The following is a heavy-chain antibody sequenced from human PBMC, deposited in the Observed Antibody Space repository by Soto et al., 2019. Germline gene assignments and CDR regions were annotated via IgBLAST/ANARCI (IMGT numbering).Heavy chain of an antibody. CDR3: APHVHCSGGSCHYDAFDI. V-gene: IGHV3-23*01. J-gene: IGHJ3*02. CDR1: GFIFGNYM. D-gene: IGHD2-15*01. Sequence: EVQLLESGGGLVQPGESLRLSCAFSGFIFGNYMMTWVRQAPGKGLEWVSTIRDGGESTYYADSVKGRFTISRDNSKNTLYLQMDSQGVEDTAVYYCAPHVHCSGGSCHYDAFDIRGQGTMVTVSS. CDR2: IRDGGEST.